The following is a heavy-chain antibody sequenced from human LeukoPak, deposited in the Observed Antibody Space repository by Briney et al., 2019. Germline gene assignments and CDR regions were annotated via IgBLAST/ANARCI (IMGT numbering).Heavy chain of an antibody. J-gene: IGHJ6*02. CDR2: ITSTSTYI. V-gene: IGHV3-21*01. Sequence: PGGSLRLSCTASGFTFSSYNMNWVSQAPGKGLEWVSTITSTSTYIAYADSVKGRFTISRDNADNSVYLQMNSLRADDTAVYYCAKERPHGMDVWGQGTSVTVSS. CDR3: AKERPHGMDV. D-gene: IGHD6-6*01. CDR1: GFTFSSYN.